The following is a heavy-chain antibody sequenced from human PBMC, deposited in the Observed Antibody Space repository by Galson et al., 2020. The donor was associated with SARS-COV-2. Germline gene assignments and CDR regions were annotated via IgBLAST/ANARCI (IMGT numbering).Heavy chain of an antibody. Sequence: GGSLSLSCAASGFTFSTYAMSWVRQAPGKGLEWVAIMSYDGNSKFYADSVKGRFTISRDNSKNTLYLQMNSLSAEDTAVYYCARDKYSSGWYVFDYWGQGTLVTVSS. J-gene: IGHJ4*02. CDR3: ARDKYSSGWYVFDY. CDR2: MSYDGNSK. V-gene: IGHV3-30-3*01. CDR1: GFTFSTYA. D-gene: IGHD6-19*01.